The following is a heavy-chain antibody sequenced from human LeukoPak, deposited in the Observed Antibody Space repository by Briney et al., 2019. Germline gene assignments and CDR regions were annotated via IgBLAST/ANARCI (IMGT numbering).Heavy chain of an antibody. D-gene: IGHD4/OR15-4a*01. CDR2: ISSSSSYI. Sequence: GGSLRLSCAASGFTFNSYSMNWIRQAPGKGLEWVSSISSSSSYIYYADSVKGRFTIFRDNAKNSLYLQMNSLRAEDTAVYYCARQTIIYGDYSDYWGQGTLVTVSS. V-gene: IGHV3-21*01. CDR3: ARQTIIYGDYSDY. J-gene: IGHJ4*02. CDR1: GFTFNSYS.